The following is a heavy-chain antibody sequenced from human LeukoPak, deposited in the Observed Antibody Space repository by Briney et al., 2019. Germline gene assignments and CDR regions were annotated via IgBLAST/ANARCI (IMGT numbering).Heavy chain of an antibody. D-gene: IGHD3-3*01. Sequence: GGSLRLSCAASGFTFSGCEMNWVRQAPGKGLEWVSAISGSGGSTYYTDSVKGRFTISRDNSKNTLYLQMNSLGAEDTAVYYCAKDFWSGYYPHYWGQGTLVTVSS. V-gene: IGHV3-23*01. CDR1: GFTFSGCE. J-gene: IGHJ4*02. CDR3: AKDFWSGYYPHY. CDR2: ISGSGGST.